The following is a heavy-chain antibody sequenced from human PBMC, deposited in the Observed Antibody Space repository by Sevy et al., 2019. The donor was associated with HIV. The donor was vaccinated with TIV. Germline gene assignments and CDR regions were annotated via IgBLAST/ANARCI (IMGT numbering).Heavy chain of an antibody. Sequence: GGSRRLSCAASGFTFDDYAMHWVRQAPGKGLEWVSGISWNSGSIGYADSVKGRFTISRENAKNSLYLQMNSLSAEDTALNYCAKEKVVGGYYGMDVWGQGTTVSVSS. CDR2: ISWNSGSI. D-gene: IGHD2-15*01. CDR3: AKEKVVGGYYGMDV. J-gene: IGHJ6*02. V-gene: IGHV3-9*01. CDR1: GFTFDDYA.